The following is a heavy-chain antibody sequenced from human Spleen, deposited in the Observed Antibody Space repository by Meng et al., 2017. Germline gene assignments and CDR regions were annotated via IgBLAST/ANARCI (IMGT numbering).Heavy chain of an antibody. CDR2: INWNGGSP. CDR3: ARADYYDSSGPPYYFDC. D-gene: IGHD3-22*01. V-gene: IGHV3-20*04. Sequence: GESLKISCAASGFSFDDYGMSWVRQAPGKGLEWVSGINWNGGSPGYADSVKGRFTISRDNAKNSLYLQMNSLRAEDTALYYCARADYYDSSGPPYYFDCWGRGPL. J-gene: IGHJ4*02. CDR1: GFSFDDYG.